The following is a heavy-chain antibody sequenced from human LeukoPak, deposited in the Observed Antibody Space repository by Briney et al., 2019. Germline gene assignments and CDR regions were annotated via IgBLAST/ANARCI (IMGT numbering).Heavy chain of an antibody. J-gene: IGHJ4*02. CDR1: GFNFNLYG. CDR2: ISSSSSYI. CDR3: ARDRDYGGSPTDY. V-gene: IGHV3-21*01. D-gene: IGHD4-23*01. Sequence: GGSLRLSCKASGFNFNLYGMNWVRQAPGKGLEWVSSISSSSSYIYYADSVKGRFTISRDNAKNSLYLQMNSLRVEDTAVYYCARDRDYGGSPTDYWGQGTLVTVSS.